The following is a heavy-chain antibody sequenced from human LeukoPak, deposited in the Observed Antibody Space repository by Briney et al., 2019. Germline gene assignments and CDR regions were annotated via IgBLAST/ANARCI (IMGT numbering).Heavy chain of an antibody. CDR3: ARALIVVVPAAIQGGWFDP. D-gene: IGHD2-2*02. J-gene: IGHJ5*02. V-gene: IGHV1-46*01. Sequence: ASVKVSCKASGYTFTSYYMHWVRQAPGQGLEWMGIINPSGGSTSYAQKFQGRVTMTRDTSTSTVYMELSSLRSEDTAVYYCARALIVVVPAAIQGGWFDPWGQGTLVTVSS. CDR1: GYTFTSYY. CDR2: INPSGGST.